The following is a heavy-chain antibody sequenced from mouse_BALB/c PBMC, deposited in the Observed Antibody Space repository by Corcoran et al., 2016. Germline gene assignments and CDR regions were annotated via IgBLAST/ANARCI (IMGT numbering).Heavy chain of an antibody. CDR3: ASRSIYYGNYRDY. Sequence: EVQLQQSGAELVKPGASVKLSCTASGFNIKDTYMHWVKQRPEQGLEWIGRIDPANGNTKYDPKFQGKATITADTSSNTAYLQLSSLTSEDTAVYYCASRSIYYGNYRDYWGQGTTLTVSS. CDR2: IDPANGNT. CDR1: GFNIKDTY. J-gene: IGHJ2*01. D-gene: IGHD2-1*01. V-gene: IGHV14-3*02.